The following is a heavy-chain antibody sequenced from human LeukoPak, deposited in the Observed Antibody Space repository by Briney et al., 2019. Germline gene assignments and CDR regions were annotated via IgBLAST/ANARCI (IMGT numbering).Heavy chain of an antibody. J-gene: IGHJ2*01. D-gene: IGHD5-12*01. CDR3: ARARSGYQDWYFDL. CDR2: IYYSGST. CDR1: GGSMSSGDYY. Sequence: SQTLSLTCTVSGGSMSSGDYYWGWIRQPPGKGLERIVYIYYSGSTYYNPSLKSRLTISVDTSKNQFSLKLTSVTAADTAVYYCARARSGYQDWYFDLWGRGTLVTVSS. V-gene: IGHV4-30-4*01.